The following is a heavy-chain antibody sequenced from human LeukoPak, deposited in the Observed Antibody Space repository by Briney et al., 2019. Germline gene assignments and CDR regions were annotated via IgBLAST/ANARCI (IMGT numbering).Heavy chain of an antibody. CDR1: GSTFSSYW. Sequence: GGSLRLSCAASGSTFSSYWMHWVRQAPGKGLVWVSRINSDGSSTSYADSVKGRFTISRDNAKNTLYLQMNTLRAEDTAVYYCVSIPGDWGQGILVTVSS. D-gene: IGHD7-27*01. J-gene: IGHJ4*02. CDR3: VSIPGD. CDR2: INSDGSST. V-gene: IGHV3-74*01.